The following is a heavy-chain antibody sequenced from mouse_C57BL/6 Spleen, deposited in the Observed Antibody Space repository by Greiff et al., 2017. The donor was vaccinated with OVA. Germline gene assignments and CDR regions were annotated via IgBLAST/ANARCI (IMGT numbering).Heavy chain of an antibody. J-gene: IGHJ1*03. CDR1: GFSLSTSGMG. D-gene: IGHD1-1*01. V-gene: IGHV8-12*01. CDR3: ARDYGSSKGYFDV. CDR2: SYWDDDK. Sequence: QVTLKVSGPGILQSSQTLSLTCSFSGFSLSTSGMGVSWLRQPSGKGLEWLAHSYWDDDKRYNPSLKSRLTISKDTSRNQVFLKITSVDTADTATYYCARDYGSSKGYFDVWGTGTTVTVSS.